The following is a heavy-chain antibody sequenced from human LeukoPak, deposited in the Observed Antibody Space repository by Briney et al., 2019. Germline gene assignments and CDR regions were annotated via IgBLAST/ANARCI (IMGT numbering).Heavy chain of an antibody. Sequence: PSETLSLTCTVSGGSFSTYYWSWIRQPPGKGLEWIGYIYYSGSTDYNPSLKSRVTMSLDTSKNQFSLNLNSVTAADTAIYYCARAVITFGGAVAKGFDCWGQGTLVTVPS. J-gene: IGHJ4*02. CDR3: ARAVITFGGAVAKGFDC. D-gene: IGHD3-16*01. CDR2: IYYSGST. CDR1: GGSFSTYY. V-gene: IGHV4-59*01.